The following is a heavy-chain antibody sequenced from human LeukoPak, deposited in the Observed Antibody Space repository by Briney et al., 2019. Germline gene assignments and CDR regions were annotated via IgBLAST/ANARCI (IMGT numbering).Heavy chain of an antibody. D-gene: IGHD6-13*01. CDR2: IYPGDSDT. Sequence: GESLKISCKGSGYNFTTYWIGWVRQMPGKGPEYMGIIYPGDSDTRYSPSFEGQVTISADKSISTAYLQWSSLKASDTAMYYCARQVAYSSSWYYFDYWGQGTLVTVSS. V-gene: IGHV5-51*01. CDR1: GYNFTTYW. CDR3: ARQVAYSSSWYYFDY. J-gene: IGHJ4*02.